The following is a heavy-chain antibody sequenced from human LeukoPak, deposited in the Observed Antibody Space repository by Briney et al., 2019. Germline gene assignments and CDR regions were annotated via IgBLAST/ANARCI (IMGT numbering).Heavy chain of an antibody. CDR2: IYYSGST. J-gene: IGHJ5*02. D-gene: IGHD6-13*01. V-gene: IGHV4-59*11. Sequence: SETLSLTCTVSGGSISSHYWSWIRQPPGKGLGWIGYIYYSGSTNYNPSLKSRVTISVDTSKNQFSLKLSSVTAADTAVYYCARVAGWFDPWSQGTLVTVSS. CDR1: GGSISSHY. CDR3: ARVAGWFDP.